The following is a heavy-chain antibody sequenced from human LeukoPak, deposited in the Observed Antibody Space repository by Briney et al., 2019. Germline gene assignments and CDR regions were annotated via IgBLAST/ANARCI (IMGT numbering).Heavy chain of an antibody. D-gene: IGHD3-3*01. CDR3: ARWGRFLEWLFPDY. CDR2: IYTSGST. J-gene: IGHJ4*02. Sequence: SETLSLTCTVSGGSISSGSYYWSWIRRPAGKGLEWIGRIYTSGSTNYNPSLKSRVTISVDTSKNQFSLKLSSVTAADTAVYYCARWGRFLEWLFPDYWGQGTLVTVSS. V-gene: IGHV4-61*02. CDR1: GGSISSGSYY.